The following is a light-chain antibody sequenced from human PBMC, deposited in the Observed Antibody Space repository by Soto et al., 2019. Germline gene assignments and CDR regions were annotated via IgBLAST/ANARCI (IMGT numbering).Light chain of an antibody. J-gene: IGKJ1*01. CDR3: HQYGSSPQT. CDR2: GAS. Sequence: EIVLTQSPGTLSLSPGERATLSCRASQSVSSSYLAWYQQKPGQAPRLLIYGASNRAAGIPDRFSGSGSGKDFTLTIGRLEPEDFAVYYCHQYGSSPQTFGQGTKVEIK. CDR1: QSVSSSY. V-gene: IGKV3-20*01.